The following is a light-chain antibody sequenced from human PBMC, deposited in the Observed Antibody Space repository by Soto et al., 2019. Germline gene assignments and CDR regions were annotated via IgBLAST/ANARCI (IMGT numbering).Light chain of an antibody. CDR2: AAS. CDR3: QQTESYPST. V-gene: IGKV1-39*01. Sequence: DIQMTQSPSSLSASAGDGVTITCRASQSISSYVSWYQQKPGKAPKLLIYAASRLQSGVPSRFSGSGSGTDFTLTISSLQPEDFATYYCQQTESYPSTFGGGTKVDIK. J-gene: IGKJ4*01. CDR1: QSISSY.